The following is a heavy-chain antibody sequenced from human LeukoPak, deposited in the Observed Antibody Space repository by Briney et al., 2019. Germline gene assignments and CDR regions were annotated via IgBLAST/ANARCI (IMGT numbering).Heavy chain of an antibody. CDR3: AELGITMIGGV. V-gene: IGHV3-23*01. CDR2: ISGGGGST. Sequence: GGSLRLSCAASGFTFSSYAMNWVRQAPGKGLEWVSTISGGGGSTYYADSVKGRFTISRDSSKNTMYLQMNSLRAEDTAVYYCAELGITMIGGVWGKGTTVTISS. J-gene: IGHJ6*04. CDR1: GFTFSSYA. D-gene: IGHD3-10*02.